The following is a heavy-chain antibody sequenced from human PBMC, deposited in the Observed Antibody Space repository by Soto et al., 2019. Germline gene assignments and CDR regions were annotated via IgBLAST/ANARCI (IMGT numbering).Heavy chain of an antibody. CDR1: GFTFSDYY. Sequence: QVQLVESGGGLVQPGGSLRLSCAASGFTFSDYYMSWIRQAPGKGLEWVSYISSSGSTIYYADSVKGRFTISRDNAKNSLYRQMTRLRAEDTAVYYWASTTVTPHYGMDVWAQGTTFTVSS. J-gene: IGHJ6*02. V-gene: IGHV3-11*01. CDR2: ISSSGSTI. D-gene: IGHD4-17*01. CDR3: ASTTVTPHYGMDV.